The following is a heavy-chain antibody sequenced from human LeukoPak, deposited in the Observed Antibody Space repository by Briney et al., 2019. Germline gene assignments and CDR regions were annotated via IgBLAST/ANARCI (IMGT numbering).Heavy chain of an antibody. CDR1: ELTFSTYS. Sequence: GGSLRLSCAASELTFSTYSMNWVRQAPGKGLEWVSSICRSSSYIYYADSVKGRFTISRDNAKNSLYLQMNSLRAEDTAAYYCARGFGYTYGNDSFDVWGQGTMVTVSS. D-gene: IGHD5-18*01. J-gene: IGHJ3*01. CDR3: ARGFGYTYGNDSFDV. CDR2: ICRSSSYI. V-gene: IGHV3-21*01.